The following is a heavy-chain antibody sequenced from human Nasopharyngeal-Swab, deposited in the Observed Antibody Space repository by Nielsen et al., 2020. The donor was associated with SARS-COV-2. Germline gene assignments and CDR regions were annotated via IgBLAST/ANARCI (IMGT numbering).Heavy chain of an antibody. CDR3: ARHSSCSGGSCQNEIDY. D-gene: IGHD2-15*01. CDR2: IYYSGST. Sequence: SETLSLTCTVSGGSISSYYWGWIRQPPGKGLEWIGSIYYSGSTYYNPSLKSRVTISVDTSKNQFSLKLSSVTAADTAVYYCARHSSCSGGSCQNEIDYWGQGTLVTVSS. J-gene: IGHJ4*02. V-gene: IGHV4-39*01. CDR1: GGSISSYY.